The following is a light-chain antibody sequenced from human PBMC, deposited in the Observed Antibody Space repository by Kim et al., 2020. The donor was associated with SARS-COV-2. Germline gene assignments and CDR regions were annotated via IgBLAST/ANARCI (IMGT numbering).Light chain of an antibody. Sequence: GKAARITVGGNNVGSKSVHWYQQKPGQAPVLVIYYDSDRPSGIPERFSGSNSGNTATLTISRVEAGDEADYYCQVWDSSSDHVVFGGGTQLTVL. CDR2: YDS. J-gene: IGLJ2*01. V-gene: IGLV3-21*04. CDR1: NVGSKS. CDR3: QVWDSSSDHVV.